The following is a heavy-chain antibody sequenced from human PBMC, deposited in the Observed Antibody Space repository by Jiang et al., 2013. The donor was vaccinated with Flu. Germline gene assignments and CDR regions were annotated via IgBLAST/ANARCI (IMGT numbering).Heavy chain of an antibody. Sequence: WNDDKRYSPSLKSRLTITKDTSKNQVVLTMTNMDPVDTATYYCAHYYYDSSGYYYDAFDIWGQGTMVTISS. D-gene: IGHD3-22*01. V-gene: IGHV2-5*01. CDR3: AHYYYDSSGYYYDAFDI. J-gene: IGHJ3*02. CDR2: WNDDK.